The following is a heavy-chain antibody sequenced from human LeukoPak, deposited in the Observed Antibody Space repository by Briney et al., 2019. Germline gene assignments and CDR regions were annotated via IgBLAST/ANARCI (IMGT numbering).Heavy chain of an antibody. Sequence: SETLSLTCAVYGGSFSGYYWSWIRQPPGKGLEWIGEINHSGSTNYNPSLTSRVTISVDTAKNQFSLKLSSVTAADTAVYYCARDSYYWLLREWSFDYWGQGTLVTVSS. CDR1: GGSFSGYY. CDR2: INHSGST. CDR3: ARDSYYWLLREWSFDY. J-gene: IGHJ4*02. D-gene: IGHD2-15*01. V-gene: IGHV4-34*01.